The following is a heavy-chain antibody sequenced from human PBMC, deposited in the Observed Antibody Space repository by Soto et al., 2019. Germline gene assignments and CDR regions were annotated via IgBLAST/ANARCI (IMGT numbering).Heavy chain of an antibody. CDR3: ASGSTSGHYYFDD. CDR1: GDSVSSNSAS. Sequence: SQTLSLTCAISGDSVSSNSASWNWIRQSPSRGLEWLGRIYFRSKWYNEYSVSVRSRITFIPDTSKNQISLQLSSVTPEDTALYYCASGSTSGHYYFDDWGQGTPVTVSS. V-gene: IGHV6-1*01. CDR2: IYFRSKWYN. J-gene: IGHJ4*02. D-gene: IGHD6-13*01.